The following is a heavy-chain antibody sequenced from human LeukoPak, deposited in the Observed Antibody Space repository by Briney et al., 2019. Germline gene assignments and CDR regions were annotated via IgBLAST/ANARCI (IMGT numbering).Heavy chain of an antibody. J-gene: IGHJ3*02. CDR3: ARESARIVGATLVVKGAFDI. D-gene: IGHD1-26*01. Sequence: PSETLSLTCTVSGGSISSSSYYWGWIRQPPGKGLEWIGSIYYSGSTYYNPSLKSRVTISVDTSKNQFSLKLSSVTAADTAVYYCARESARIVGATLVVKGAFDIWGQGTMVTVSS. V-gene: IGHV4-39*07. CDR1: GGSISSSSYY. CDR2: IYYSGST.